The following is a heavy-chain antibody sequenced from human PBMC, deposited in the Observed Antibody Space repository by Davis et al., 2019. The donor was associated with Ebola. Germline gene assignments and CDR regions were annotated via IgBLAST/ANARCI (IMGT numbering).Heavy chain of an antibody. V-gene: IGHV5-10-1*01. CDR2: IDPSDSYT. CDR3: ARLPEGIVVVPEPS. D-gene: IGHD2-2*01. Sequence: GESLKISCKGSGDSFNSYWIVWVRQMPGKGLEWMGRIDPSDSYTNYSPSFQGHVTISADKSISTAYLQWSSLKASDTAMYYCARLPEGIVVVPEPSWGQGTLVTVSS. CDR1: GDSFNSYW. J-gene: IGHJ5*02.